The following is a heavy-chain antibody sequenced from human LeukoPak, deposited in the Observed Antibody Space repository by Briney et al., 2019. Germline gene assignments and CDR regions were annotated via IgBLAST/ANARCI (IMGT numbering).Heavy chain of an antibody. CDR3: ARVYYYDSSGTGDY. CDR1: TYTFTRYG. Sequence: ASVKVSCKASTYTFTRYGISWVRQAPGQGLEWMGWINPNSGGTNYAQKFQGRVTMTRDTSISTAYMELSRLRSDDTAAYYCARVYYYDSSGTGDYWGQGTLVTVSS. CDR2: INPNSGGT. D-gene: IGHD3-22*01. V-gene: IGHV1-2*02. J-gene: IGHJ4*02.